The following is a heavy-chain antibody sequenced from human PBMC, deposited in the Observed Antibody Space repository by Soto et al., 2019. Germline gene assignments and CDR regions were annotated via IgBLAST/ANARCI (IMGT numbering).Heavy chain of an antibody. CDR1: GFTFSNSA. Sequence: GGSLRLSCAASGFTFSNSAMTWVRQAPARGLEWVSTIRDSDSGGSTFYADSVKGRFTISRDNSKKTVFLQMNSLRADDTGVYYCSRLPTLVVPAALILATWGQGTRVTVSS. D-gene: IGHD2-2*01. CDR3: SRLPTLVVPAALILAT. V-gene: IGHV3-23*01. J-gene: IGHJ5*02. CDR2: IRDSDSGGST.